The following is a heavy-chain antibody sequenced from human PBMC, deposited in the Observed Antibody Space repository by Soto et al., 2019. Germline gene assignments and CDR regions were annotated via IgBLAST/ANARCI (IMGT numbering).Heavy chain of an antibody. J-gene: IGHJ6*02. V-gene: IGHV4-31*03. D-gene: IGHD6-13*01. Sequence: QVQLQESGPGLVKPSQTLSLTCTVSGGSISSGGYYWSWIRQHPGKGLEWIGYIYYSGSTYYNPSLKSRVTISVDTSKNQFSLKLSSVTAADTAVYYCARISRTLIIAAAGTHGMDVWGQGTTVTVSS. CDR3: ARISRTLIIAAAGTHGMDV. CDR1: GGSISSGGYY. CDR2: IYYSGST.